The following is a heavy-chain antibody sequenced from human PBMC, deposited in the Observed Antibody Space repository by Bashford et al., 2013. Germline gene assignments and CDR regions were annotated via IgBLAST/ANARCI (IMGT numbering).Heavy chain of an antibody. D-gene: IGHD1-26*01. CDR3: GRDLPSVGVTPY. Sequence: GGSVRLSCAASGFIFSDFYMSWIRPGVQGKGAWRWISYINGSGTFTAYADSVKGRFTIFRDNVKNSLYLEMHSLRPEDTAVYYCGRDLPSVGVTPYWGQGTLVTVSS. CDR1: GFIFSDFY. J-gene: IGHJ4*02. CDR2: INGSGTFT. V-gene: IGHV3-11*06.